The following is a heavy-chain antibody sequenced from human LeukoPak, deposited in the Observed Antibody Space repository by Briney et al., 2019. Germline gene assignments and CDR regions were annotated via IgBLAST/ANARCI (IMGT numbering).Heavy chain of an antibody. CDR3: ALTTVVTRIDY. V-gene: IGHV1-69*02. J-gene: IGHJ4*02. Sequence: ASVKVSCKASGGTFSSYTISWVRQAPGQGLEWMGRIIPILGIANYAQKFQGRVTITADKSTNTAYMELSSLRSEDTAVYYCALTTVVTRIDYWGQGTLVTVSS. CDR2: IIPILGIA. D-gene: IGHD4-23*01. CDR1: GGTFSSYT.